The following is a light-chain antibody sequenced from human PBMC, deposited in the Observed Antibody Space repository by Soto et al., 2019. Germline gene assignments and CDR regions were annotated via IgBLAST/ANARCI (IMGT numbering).Light chain of an antibody. CDR1: QSVSSSY. V-gene: IGKV3-20*01. J-gene: IGKJ2*01. Sequence: EIVLTQSPGTLSLSPGERATLSCRASQSVSSSYLAWYQQKPGQAPRLLIYGASSRATGIPDRFSGSGSGPDFTLTISRLEPVDFAVYYCQQYGSSLYTFGQGTKLEIK. CDR2: GAS. CDR3: QQYGSSLYT.